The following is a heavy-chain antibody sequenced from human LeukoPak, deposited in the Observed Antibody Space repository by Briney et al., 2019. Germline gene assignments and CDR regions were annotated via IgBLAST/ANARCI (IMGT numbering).Heavy chain of an antibody. Sequence: GGSLRLSCAASGFTFSSYWMSWVRQAPGKGLEGVANIKQDGSGKYYVDSVKGRFTISRDNAKNSLYLQMNSLRAEDTAVYYCARDQRYCSSSSCPWEPFDYWGQGTLVTVSS. CDR2: IKQDGSGK. V-gene: IGHV3-7*05. CDR3: ARDQRYCSSSSCPWEPFDY. CDR1: GFTFSSYW. D-gene: IGHD2-2*01. J-gene: IGHJ4*02.